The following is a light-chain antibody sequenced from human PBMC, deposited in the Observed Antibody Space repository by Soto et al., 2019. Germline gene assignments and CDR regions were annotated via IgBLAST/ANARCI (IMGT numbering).Light chain of an antibody. CDR3: QSYDSSLSGAM. CDR1: SSNIGAGYH. Sequence: QSVLTQPPSVSGAPGQRVTISCTGSSSNIGAGYHVHWYQQLPGTAPKLLIYGNSNRPSGVPDRFSGSKSGTSASLAITGLQAEDAADYYCQSYDSSLSGAMFGGGTKLTVL. V-gene: IGLV1-40*01. J-gene: IGLJ3*02. CDR2: GNS.